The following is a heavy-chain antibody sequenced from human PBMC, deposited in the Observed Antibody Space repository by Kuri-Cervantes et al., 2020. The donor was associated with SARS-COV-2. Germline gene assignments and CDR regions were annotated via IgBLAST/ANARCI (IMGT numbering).Heavy chain of an antibody. V-gene: IGHV4-34*01. D-gene: IGHD3-22*01. J-gene: IGHJ6*02. Sequence: GSLRLSCAVYGGSFSGYYWSWIRQPPGKGLEWIGEINHSGSTNYNPSLKSRVTISVDTSKNQFSLNLTSVTAADTAVYYCARQGGYYGMDVWGQGTTVTVSS. CDR3: ARQGGYYGMDV. CDR2: INHSGST. CDR1: GGSFSGYY.